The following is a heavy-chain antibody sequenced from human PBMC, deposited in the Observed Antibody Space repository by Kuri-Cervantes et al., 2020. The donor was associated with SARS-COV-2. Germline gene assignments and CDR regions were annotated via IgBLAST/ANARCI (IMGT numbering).Heavy chain of an antibody. CDR2: IKEDGSDK. D-gene: IGHD1-7*01. CDR1: GFTFKEYW. Sequence: GGSLRLSCAASGFTFKEYWMSWVRQAPGKGLEWVANIKEDGSDKYYVDSVKGRFTISRDNSKNALYLQMNSLRTEDTAVYYCARGFELLRDFDLWGRGTLVTVSS. CDR3: ARGFELLRDFDL. V-gene: IGHV3-7*02. J-gene: IGHJ2*01.